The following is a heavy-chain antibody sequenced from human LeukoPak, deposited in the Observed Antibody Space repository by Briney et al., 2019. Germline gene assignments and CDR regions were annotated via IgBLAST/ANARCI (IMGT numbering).Heavy chain of an antibody. J-gene: IGHJ5*02. D-gene: IGHD3-10*01. Sequence: ASVKVSCKASGYIFSDYTMHWVRQAPGQRLEWMGWINGENGNTKYSQELRGRVTFTSDSSATTAYMELSRLRSDDTAVYYCARANMVRGVGSFFDRNWFDPWGQGTLVTVSS. V-gene: IGHV1-3*01. CDR2: INGENGNT. CDR3: ARANMVRGVGSFFDRNWFDP. CDR1: GYIFSDYT.